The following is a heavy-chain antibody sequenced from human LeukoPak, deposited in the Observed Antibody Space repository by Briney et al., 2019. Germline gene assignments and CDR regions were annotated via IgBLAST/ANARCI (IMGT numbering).Heavy chain of an antibody. D-gene: IGHD6-6*01. Sequence: PGWSLRLSCAASGFTFSTYAMNWVRQAPGKGLEWVAVISYDGDTKYYADSVRGRFTISRDNSKNTLYLQMISLRAEDTAVYYCARERAARGFDYWGQGTLVTVSS. J-gene: IGHJ4*02. V-gene: IGHV3-30*01. CDR1: GFTFSTYA. CDR2: ISYDGDTK. CDR3: ARERAARGFDY.